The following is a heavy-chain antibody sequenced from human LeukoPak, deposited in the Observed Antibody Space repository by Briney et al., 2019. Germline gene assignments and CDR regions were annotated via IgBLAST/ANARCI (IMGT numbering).Heavy chain of an antibody. J-gene: IGHJ4*02. CDR2: MNPNGGNT. V-gene: IGHV1-8*01. D-gene: IGHD2-2*01. CDR1: GYTFTSYD. CDR3: AREFLNLRYCSSTSCPGTFDY. Sequence: ASVKVSCKASGYTFTSYDINWVRQATGQGLEWMGWMNPNGGNTGYAQKFQGRVTMTRNTSISTAYMELSSLRSEDTAVYYCAREFLNLRYCSSTSCPGTFDYWGQGTLVTVSS.